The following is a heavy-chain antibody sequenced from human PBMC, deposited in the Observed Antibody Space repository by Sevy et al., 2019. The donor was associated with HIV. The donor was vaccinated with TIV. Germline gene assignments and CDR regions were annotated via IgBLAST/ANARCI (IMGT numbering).Heavy chain of an antibody. CDR3: ARDPKPGIAAAGLIDY. Sequence: GSLRLSCAASGFTFSSYAMHWVRQAPGKGLEWVAVISYDGSNKYYADSVKGRFTISRDNSKKTLYLQMNSLRAEDTAAYYCARDPKPGIAAAGLIDYWGQGTLVTVSS. J-gene: IGHJ4*02. D-gene: IGHD6-13*01. CDR1: GFTFSSYA. CDR2: ISYDGSNK. V-gene: IGHV3-30-3*01.